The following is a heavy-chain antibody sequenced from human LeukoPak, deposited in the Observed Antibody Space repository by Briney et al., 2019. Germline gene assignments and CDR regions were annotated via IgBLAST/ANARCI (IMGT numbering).Heavy chain of an antibody. CDR2: ISSSGSTI. D-gene: IGHD6-6*01. J-gene: IGHJ3*02. Sequence: GGSLRLSCAASGFTFSDYYMSWIRQAPGKGLEWVSYISSSGSTIYYADSVKGRFTVSRDNAKNSLYLQMNSLRVEDTALYYCAKDSQLFLSAFDIWGQGTMVTVSS. CDR3: AKDSQLFLSAFDI. CDR1: GFTFSDYY. V-gene: IGHV3-11*01.